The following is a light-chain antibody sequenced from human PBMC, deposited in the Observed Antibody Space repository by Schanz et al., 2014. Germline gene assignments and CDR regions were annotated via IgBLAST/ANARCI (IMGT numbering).Light chain of an antibody. CDR2: GAS. CDR3: QQYGGSPKT. Sequence: EIVLTQSPGTLSLSPGERATLSCRASQSVSSSYLTWFQQKPGQAPRLLIHGASSRASGIPDRFSGSGSGTDFTLTISRLEPEDFAMYYCQQYGGSPKTFGQGTKVEIK. CDR1: QSVSSSY. J-gene: IGKJ1*01. V-gene: IGKV3-20*01.